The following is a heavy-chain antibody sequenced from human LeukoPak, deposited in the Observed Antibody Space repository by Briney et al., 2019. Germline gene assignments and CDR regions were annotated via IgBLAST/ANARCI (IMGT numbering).Heavy chain of an antibody. Sequence: PSETLSLTCTVSGGSISSYYWSWIRQPPGKGLEWIGYIYYSGSTNYNPSLKSRGTISVDTTKNQFSLKLSSVTAADTAVYYCARLAIYTSGSGSYYWFDPWGQGTLVTVSS. D-gene: IGHD3-10*01. V-gene: IGHV4-59*08. CDR1: GGSISSYY. CDR3: ARLAIYTSGSGSYYWFDP. J-gene: IGHJ5*02. CDR2: IYYSGST.